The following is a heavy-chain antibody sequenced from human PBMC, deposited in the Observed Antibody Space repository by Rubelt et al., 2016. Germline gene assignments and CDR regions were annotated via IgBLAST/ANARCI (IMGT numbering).Heavy chain of an antibody. CDR3: ARTPGIASDGPYFFDY. V-gene: IGHV2-5*02. Sequence: QISLKESGPTLVEPTQTLTLTCTVSGFSVTTDGVGVGWIRQPPGQALEWLAIVYWDDDKRHSPSLKSRLVITMDTSKNHVVLKMATRDPVDTGTYFCARTPGIASDGPYFFDYWGRGTLVTVSS. D-gene: IGHD6-13*01. J-gene: IGHJ4*02. CDR2: VYWDDDK. CDR1: GFSVTTDGVG.